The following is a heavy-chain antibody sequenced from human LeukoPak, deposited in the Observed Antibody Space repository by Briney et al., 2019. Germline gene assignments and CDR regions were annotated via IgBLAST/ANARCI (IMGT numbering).Heavy chain of an antibody. CDR3: ARAGLGDGYYDSSGYYSLDY. J-gene: IGHJ4*02. CDR2: ISYDGSNK. D-gene: IGHD3-22*01. V-gene: IGHV3-30-3*01. CDR1: GFTFSSYA. Sequence: GRSLRLSCAASGFTFSSYAMHWVRQAPGKGLEWVAVISYDGSNKYYADSVKGRITISRDNSKNTLYLQMNSLRAEDTAVYYCARAGLGDGYYDSSGYYSLDYWGQGTLVTVSS.